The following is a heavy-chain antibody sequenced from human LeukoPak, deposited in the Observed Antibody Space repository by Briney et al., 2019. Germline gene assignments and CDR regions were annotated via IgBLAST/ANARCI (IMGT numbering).Heavy chain of an antibody. J-gene: IGHJ1*01. CDR3: ARAPSEIGGYYPEYFRH. D-gene: IGHD3-22*01. CDR2: IKSDVST. Sequence: GPSLRPSCAAAGFTFSSYWIHWVRQPPGKWLVWVSRIKSDVSTNYADSVKGRSTISRDNAKKTLSLQMNSLRAEDTGVYYCARAPSEIGGYYPEYFRHWGQGTLVTVSS. V-gene: IGHV3-74*01. CDR1: GFTFSSYW.